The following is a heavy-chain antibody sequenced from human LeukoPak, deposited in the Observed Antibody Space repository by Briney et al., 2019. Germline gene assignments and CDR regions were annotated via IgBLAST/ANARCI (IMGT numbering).Heavy chain of an antibody. CDR3: ARDMYARSSGGNRFDP. CDR2: IDPSGGHT. CDR1: GYTFRSYH. V-gene: IGHV1-46*01. Sequence: ASVKVSCKASGYTFRSYHVQWVRQAPGQGLEWMGMIDPSGGHTRYSEKFQGRVSMTRDVSTSAVYIELSSLMPEDTAVYYCARDMYARSSGGNRFDPWGQGTLVSVSS. J-gene: IGHJ5*02. D-gene: IGHD6-6*01.